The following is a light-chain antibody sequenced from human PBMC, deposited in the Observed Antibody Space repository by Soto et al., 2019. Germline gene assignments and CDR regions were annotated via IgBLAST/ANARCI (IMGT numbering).Light chain of an antibody. Sequence: QSALTQPASVSGSPGQSITISCTGTSSDVGGYNYVSWYQQHPGKAPKLMIYEVSNRPSGVSNRFSGSKSGNTASLTISGLQAEDEADYYCSSYTSSSLPYVFGTGTKLTVL. V-gene: IGLV2-14*01. CDR2: EVS. CDR3: SSYTSSSLPYV. J-gene: IGLJ1*01. CDR1: SSDVGGYNY.